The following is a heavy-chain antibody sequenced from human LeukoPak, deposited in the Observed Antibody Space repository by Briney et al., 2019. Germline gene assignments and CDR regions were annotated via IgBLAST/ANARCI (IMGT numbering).Heavy chain of an antibody. CDR3: ARERRDGYNFFDY. D-gene: IGHD5-24*01. J-gene: IGHJ4*02. CDR1: GGSISSSSYY. CDR2: IYYSGST. V-gene: IGHV4-39*07. Sequence: SETLSLTCTVSGGSISSSSYYWGWIRQPPGKGLEWIGSIYYSGSTYYNPSLKSRVTISVDTSKNQFSLKLSSVTAADTAVYYCARERRDGYNFFDYWGQGTLVTVSS.